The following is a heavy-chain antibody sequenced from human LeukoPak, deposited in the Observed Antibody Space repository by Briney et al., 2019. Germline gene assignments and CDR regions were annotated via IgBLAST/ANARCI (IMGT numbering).Heavy chain of an antibody. CDR1: GFTFSSFW. CDR2: IKQDGSLQ. D-gene: IGHD3-22*01. Sequence: PGGSLRLSCTASGFTFSSFWMAWFRQAPGKGLEWVANIKQDGSLQHYGDSVKGRFTISRDNAKNSLYLQMNNPRAEDTALYYCATSYDSSGCDWGQGTLVTVSS. CDR3: ATSYDSSGCD. J-gene: IGHJ4*02. V-gene: IGHV3-7*01.